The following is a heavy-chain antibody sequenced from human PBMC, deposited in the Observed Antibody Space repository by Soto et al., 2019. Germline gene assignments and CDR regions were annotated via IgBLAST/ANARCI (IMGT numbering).Heavy chain of an antibody. V-gene: IGHV1-69*12. CDR2: IIPIFGTA. Sequence: QVQLVQSGAEVKKPGSSVKVSCKASGGTFSSYAISWVRQAPGQGLEWMGGIIPIFGTANYAQKFQGRVTITADXXTXTXXMELSSLRSEDTAVYYCARYYYDSSGYYGPQELDVWGQGTTVTVSS. CDR1: GGTFSSYA. CDR3: ARYYYDSSGYYGPQELDV. J-gene: IGHJ6*02. D-gene: IGHD3-22*01.